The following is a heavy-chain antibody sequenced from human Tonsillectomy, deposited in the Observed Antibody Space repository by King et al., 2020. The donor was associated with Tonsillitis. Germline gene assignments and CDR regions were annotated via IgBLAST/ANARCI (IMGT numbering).Heavy chain of an antibody. V-gene: IGHV1-24*01. CDR2: FDPEDGET. CDR3: ATGGGLYSSSWYHFAY. D-gene: IGHD6-13*01. J-gene: IGHJ4*02. CDR1: GYTLTELS. Sequence: QLVQSGAEVKKPGASVKVSCKVSGYTLTELSMHWVRQAPGKGLEWMGGFDPEDGETIYAQKFQGRVTMTEDTSTDTAYMELSSLRSEDTAVYYCATGGGLYSSSWYHFAYWGQGTLVTVSS.